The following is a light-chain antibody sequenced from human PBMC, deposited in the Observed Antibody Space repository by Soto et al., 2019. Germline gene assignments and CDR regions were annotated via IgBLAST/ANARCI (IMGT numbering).Light chain of an antibody. CDR3: QQYDSYPIT. Sequence: DIQMTQSPSSLSASVGDRVTITCRASQGISSWLAWYQQKPEKAPKSLIFAASNLQSGVPSRFSGSGSGTEFTLTISSLQPEDFAIYYCQQYDSYPITFGGGTKVEIK. CDR1: QGISSW. V-gene: IGKV1D-16*01. J-gene: IGKJ4*01. CDR2: AAS.